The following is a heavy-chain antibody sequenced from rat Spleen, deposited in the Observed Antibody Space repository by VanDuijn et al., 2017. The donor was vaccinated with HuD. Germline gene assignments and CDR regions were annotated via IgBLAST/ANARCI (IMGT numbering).Heavy chain of an antibody. V-gene: IGHV2-13*01. CDR3: ARGGYTTDN. CDR1: GFSLTSYH. CDR2: IWGNGNT. J-gene: IGHJ2*01. Sequence: QVQLKESGPGLVQPSQTLSLTCTVSGFSLTSYHVSWVRQPPGKGLEWMGVIWGNGNTNYNSALKSRLSISRDTSKNQVFLKMNSLQTEDTAMYFCARGGYTTDNWGQGVMVTVSS. D-gene: IGHD1-11*01.